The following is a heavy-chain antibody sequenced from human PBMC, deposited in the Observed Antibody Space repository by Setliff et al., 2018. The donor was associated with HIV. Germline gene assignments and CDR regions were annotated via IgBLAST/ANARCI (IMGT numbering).Heavy chain of an antibody. V-gene: IGHV3-20*04. CDR2: INWNGAAT. J-gene: IGHJ4*02. CDR3: ASLFSKEVAGDDY. CDR1: GFTFDDYG. D-gene: IGHD6-19*01. Sequence: GGSLRLSCTASGFTFDDYGMAWVRQAPGKGLEWVSGINWNGAATGYADSVKGRFTISRDNTKNSLYLQMHRLRAEDTALYYCASLFSKEVAGDDYWGQGTLVTVSS.